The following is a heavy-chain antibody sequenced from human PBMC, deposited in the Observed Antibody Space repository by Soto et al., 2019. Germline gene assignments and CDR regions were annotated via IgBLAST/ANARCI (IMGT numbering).Heavy chain of an antibody. J-gene: IGHJ4*02. CDR1: GDSVSSGSYY. Sequence: QVQLQESGPGLVKPSETLSLTCTVSGDSVSSGSYYWSWIRQPPGKGLEWIGYIYYSGSTNYNPSLRRRATISVDTSNSQFSLKLSSVIAADTAVYYCARDYGSCGLFYYWGQGTLVTVSS. V-gene: IGHV4-61*01. CDR3: ARDYGSCGLFYY. D-gene: IGHD2-21*01. CDR2: IYYSGST.